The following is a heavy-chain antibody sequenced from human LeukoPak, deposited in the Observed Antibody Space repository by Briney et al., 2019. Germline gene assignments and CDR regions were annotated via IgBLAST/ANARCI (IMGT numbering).Heavy chain of an antibody. CDR2: IRSKAYGGTT. Sequence: GGSLRLSCTASGFTFGDYAMSWFRQAPGKGLEWVGFIRSKAYGGTTEYAASVKGRFTISRDDSKSIAYLQMNSLKTEDTAVYYCTRDCSSTSCYPDDYFDYWGQGTLVTVPS. V-gene: IGHV3-49*03. CDR3: TRDCSSTSCYPDDYFDY. J-gene: IGHJ4*02. D-gene: IGHD2-2*01. CDR1: GFTFGDYA.